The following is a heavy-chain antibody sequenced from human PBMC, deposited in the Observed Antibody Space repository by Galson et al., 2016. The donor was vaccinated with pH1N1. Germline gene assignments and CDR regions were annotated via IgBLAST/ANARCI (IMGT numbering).Heavy chain of an antibody. Sequence: QSGAEVKKPGASVRVSCKASGYTFTTFGVSWVRQAPGQGLEWMGWISAYNGNTNYAQRLQGRGTMTTDTSTSTAYMELRSLRADDTAVYYCARAGYGDYSNYFDYWGQGTLVTVSS. CDR3: ARAGYGDYSNYFDY. CDR2: ISAYNGNT. J-gene: IGHJ4*02. CDR1: GYTFTTFG. D-gene: IGHD4-17*01. V-gene: IGHV1-18*01.